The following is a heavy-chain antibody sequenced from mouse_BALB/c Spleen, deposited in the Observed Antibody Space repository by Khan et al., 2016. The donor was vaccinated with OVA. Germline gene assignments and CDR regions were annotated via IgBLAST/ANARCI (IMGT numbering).Heavy chain of an antibody. CDR2: ISYSGST. CDR3: ARGNYYGYAMDY. CDR1: GYSITSNYA. D-gene: IGHD1-1*01. J-gene: IGHJ4*01. V-gene: IGHV3-2*02. Sequence: QLEESGPGLVKPSQSLSLTCTVTGYSITSNYAWNWIRQFPGNKLEWMGYISYSGSTNYNPSLKSRISITRDTSKNQFFLHLNSVTTEDTATYYCARGNYYGYAMDYWGQGTSITVSS.